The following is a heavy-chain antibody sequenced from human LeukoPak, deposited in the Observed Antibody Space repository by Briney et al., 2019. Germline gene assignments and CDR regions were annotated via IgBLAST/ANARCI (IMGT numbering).Heavy chain of an antibody. J-gene: IGHJ3*02. Sequence: PSETLSLTCTVSGGSISSSSYYWGWIRQPPGKGLEWIGSIYYSGSTNYNPSLKSRVTISVDTSKNQFSLKLSSVTAADTAVYYCARGSPITMIVVEMAAFDIWGQGTMVTVSS. V-gene: IGHV4-39*07. CDR3: ARGSPITMIVVEMAAFDI. CDR2: IYYSGST. D-gene: IGHD3-22*01. CDR1: GGSISSSSYY.